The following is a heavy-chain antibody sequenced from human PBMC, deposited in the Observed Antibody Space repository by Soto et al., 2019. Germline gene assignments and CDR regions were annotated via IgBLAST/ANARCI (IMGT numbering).Heavy chain of an antibody. CDR3: STALRRDSALGGY. D-gene: IGHD2-15*01. V-gene: IGHV3-15*01. J-gene: IGHJ4*02. Sequence: EVHLVESGGGLVKPGGSLRLSCAASGFPFIDASMSWVRQAPGKGLQWIGRIRSNADGGTTDLTASVRGRFSISRDDSKDTLYLQMNSLKVEDTAVYFCSTALRRDSALGGYWGLGTLVSVSS. CDR2: IRSNADGGTT. CDR1: GFPFIDAS.